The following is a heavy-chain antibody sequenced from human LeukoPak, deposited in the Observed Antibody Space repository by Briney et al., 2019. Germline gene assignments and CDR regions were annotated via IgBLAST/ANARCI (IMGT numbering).Heavy chain of an antibody. J-gene: IGHJ6*02. D-gene: IGHD3-22*01. V-gene: IGHV1-18*01. CDR1: GYTFTSYG. CDR3: ARDRSGGISYYYDSSGYRVYYYGMDV. Sequence: ASVKVSCKASGYTFTSYGISWVRQAPGQGLEWMGWISAYNGNTNYAQKLQGRVTMTTDTSTSTAYMELRSLRSDDTAVYYCARDRSGGISYYYDSSGYRVYYYGMDVRGQGTTVTVSS. CDR2: ISAYNGNT.